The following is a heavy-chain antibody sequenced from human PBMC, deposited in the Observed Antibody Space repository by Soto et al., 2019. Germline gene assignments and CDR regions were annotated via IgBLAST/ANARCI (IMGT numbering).Heavy chain of an antibody. V-gene: IGHV3-30*18. CDR3: AKDFELPDGDYYHYGMDV. CDR1: GFDFSSHG. J-gene: IGHJ6*02. Sequence: QVQLVESGGGVVQSGGSLRLSCLASGFDFSSHGMYWVRQAPGRGPEWVALISYEGSHKFYVDSLKGRFTISRDNSKHTLYLHMSSLRPEDTALYYCAKDFELPDGDYYHYGMDVWGQGTTVSVSS. D-gene: IGHD1-7*01. CDR2: ISYEGSHK.